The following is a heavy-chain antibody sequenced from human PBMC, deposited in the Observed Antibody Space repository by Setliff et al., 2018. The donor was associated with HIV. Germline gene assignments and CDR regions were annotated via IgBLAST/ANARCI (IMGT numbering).Heavy chain of an antibody. CDR2: ISYSGNTM. CDR1: GFTFSGYD. J-gene: IGHJ1*01. CDR3: VRDGSSSGSFYPEYFQY. V-gene: IGHV3-48*03. D-gene: IGHD1-26*01. Sequence: GGSLRLSCAASGFTFSGYDMNWVRQAPGKGLEWLSYISYSGNTMYYADSVEGRFTISRDNAKNSLYLQMHSLRAEDTAVYYCVRDGSSSGSFYPEYFQYWGQGTLVTVSS.